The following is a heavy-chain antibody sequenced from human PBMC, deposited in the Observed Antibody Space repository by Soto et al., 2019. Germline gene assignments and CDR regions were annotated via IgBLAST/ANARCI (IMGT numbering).Heavy chain of an antibody. V-gene: IGHV4-61*01. J-gene: IGHJ6*02. CDR1: GGSVSSGSYY. D-gene: IGHD3-3*01. Sequence: SETLSLTCTVSGGSVSSGSYYWSWIRQRPGKGLEWIGYIYYSGSTNYNPSLKSRVTISVDTSKNQFSLKLSSVTAADTAVYYCARDEGNTYYDFWSGYYTYGMDVWGQGTTVTVSS. CDR2: IYYSGST. CDR3: ARDEGNTYYDFWSGYYTYGMDV.